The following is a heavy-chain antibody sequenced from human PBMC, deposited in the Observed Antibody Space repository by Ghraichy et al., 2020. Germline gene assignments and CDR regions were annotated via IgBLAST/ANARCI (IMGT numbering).Heavy chain of an antibody. CDR2: IWYDGSKK. Sequence: GGSLRLSCAASGFTFSTYAMHWVRQGPGKGLEWVAVIWYDGSKKYYADSVKGRFTISRDNSENRLYLQMNSLRAEDTALYYCAAAAASDAFHIWGQGTMVTVSS. CDR3: AAAAASDAFHI. V-gene: IGHV3-33*01. D-gene: IGHD6-13*01. J-gene: IGHJ3*02. CDR1: GFTFSTYA.